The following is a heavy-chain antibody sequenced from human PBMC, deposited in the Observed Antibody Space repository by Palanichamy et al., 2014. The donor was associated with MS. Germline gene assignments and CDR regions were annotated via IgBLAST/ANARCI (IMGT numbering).Heavy chain of an antibody. Sequence: QVQLQQWGAGLLKPSETLSLTCAVYGESFSDYRWSWIRQPPGKGLEWIGEIDHSGSTKYNPSLKSRVTISIDTSKNQFSLKLTSVTAADTAVYYCATQSHVVLGDSWGQGTLVAVSS. D-gene: IGHD2-15*01. CDR2: IDHSGST. V-gene: IGHV4-34*01. J-gene: IGHJ4*02. CDR3: ATQSHVVLGDS. CDR1: GESFSDYR.